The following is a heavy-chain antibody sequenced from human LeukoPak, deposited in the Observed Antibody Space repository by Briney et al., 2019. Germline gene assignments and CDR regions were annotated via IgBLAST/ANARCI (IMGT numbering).Heavy chain of an antibody. J-gene: IGHJ4*02. Sequence: ASVKVSCKASGYTFTSYYMHWVRQAPGQGLEWMGIINPSGGSTSYAQKFQGRVTMTRDTSTGTVYMELSSLRSEDTAVYYCARDPIAAAAMYYFDYWGQGTLVTVSS. D-gene: IGHD6-13*01. V-gene: IGHV1-46*01. CDR2: INPSGGST. CDR3: ARDPIAAAAMYYFDY. CDR1: GYTFTSYY.